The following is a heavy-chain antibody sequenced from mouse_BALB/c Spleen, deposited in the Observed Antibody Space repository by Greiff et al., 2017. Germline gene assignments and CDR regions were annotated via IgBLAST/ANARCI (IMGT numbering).Heavy chain of an antibody. CDR1: GYSITSGYY. CDR3: ARDFYRYDDEGDY. V-gene: IGHV3-6*02. D-gene: IGHD2-14*01. CDR2: ISYDGSN. J-gene: IGHJ2*01. Sequence: EVKLQESGPGLVKPSQSLSLTCSVTGYSITSGYYWNWIRQFPGNKLEWMGYISYDGSNNYNPSLKNRISITRDTSKNQFFLKLNSVTTEDTATYYCARDFYRYDDEGDYWGRGTTLTVSS.